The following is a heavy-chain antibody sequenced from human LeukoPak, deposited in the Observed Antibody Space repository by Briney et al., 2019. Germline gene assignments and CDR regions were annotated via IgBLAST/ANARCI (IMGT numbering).Heavy chain of an antibody. J-gene: IGHJ4*02. D-gene: IGHD3-22*01. CDR1: GGSISSSSYY. V-gene: IGHV4-39*01. CDR2: IYYSGST. CDR3: ARRLQPTFYDSSGLIDY. Sequence: PSETLALTCTVSGGSISSSSYYWGWIRQPPGKGLEWIGSIYYSGSTYYNPSLKSRVTISVDTSKNQFSLKLSSVTAADTAVYYCARRLQPTFYDSSGLIDYWGQGTLVTVSS.